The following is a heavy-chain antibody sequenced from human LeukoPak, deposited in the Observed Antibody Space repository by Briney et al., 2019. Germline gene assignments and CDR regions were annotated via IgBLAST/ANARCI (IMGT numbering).Heavy chain of an antibody. V-gene: IGHV5-51*01. CDR1: GYSFTSYW. D-gene: IGHD6-6*01. J-gene: IGHJ4*02. CDR3: GRVEYSSLHTFDY. CDR2: IYPGDSDT. Sequence: GESLKISCKGSGYSFTSYWIGWVRQMPGKGLEWMGIIYPGDSDTRYSPSFQGQVTISADKSISTAYLQWSSLKASDTAMYYCGRVEYSSLHTFDYWGQGTLVTVSS.